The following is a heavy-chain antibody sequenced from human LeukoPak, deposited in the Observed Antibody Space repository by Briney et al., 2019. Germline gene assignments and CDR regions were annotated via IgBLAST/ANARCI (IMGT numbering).Heavy chain of an antibody. V-gene: IGHV3-30*02. J-gene: IGHJ3*02. Sequence: GGSLRLSCAASGFTFSSYGMHWVRQAPGKGLEWVAFIRYDGSNKYYADSVKGRFTISRDNSKNTLYLQMNSLRAEDTAVYYCAKDTPYYYGAGSAFDIWGQGTMVTVSS. CDR1: GFTFSSYG. D-gene: IGHD3-10*01. CDR2: IRYDGSNK. CDR3: AKDTPYYYGAGSAFDI.